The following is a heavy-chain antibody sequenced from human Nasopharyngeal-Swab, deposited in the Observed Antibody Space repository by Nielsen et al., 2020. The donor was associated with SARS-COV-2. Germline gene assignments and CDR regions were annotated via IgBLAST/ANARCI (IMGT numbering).Heavy chain of an antibody. CDR2: INSDGSST. Sequence: GGFLRLSCAASGFTFSSYWMHWVRQAPGKGLVWVSRINSDGSSTSYADSVKGRFTISRDNAKNTLYLQMNSLRAEDTAVYYCASHVDTAMAEFDPWGQGTLVTVSS. CDR3: ASHVDTAMAEFDP. J-gene: IGHJ5*02. V-gene: IGHV3-74*01. CDR1: GFTFSSYW. D-gene: IGHD5-18*01.